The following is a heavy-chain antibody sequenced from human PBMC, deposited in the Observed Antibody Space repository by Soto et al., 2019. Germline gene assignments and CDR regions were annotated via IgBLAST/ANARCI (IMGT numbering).Heavy chain of an antibody. CDR3: ARVYSGYDLRPYAFEI. CDR1: GFTFSSYW. J-gene: IGHJ3*02. Sequence: HPGGSLRLSCAASGFTFSSYWMSWVRQAPGKGLEWVANIKQDGSEKYYVDSVKGRFTISRDNAKNSLYLQMNSLRAEDTAVYYCARVYSGYDLRPYAFEIWGQGTMVTVSS. D-gene: IGHD5-12*01. CDR2: IKQDGSEK. V-gene: IGHV3-7*01.